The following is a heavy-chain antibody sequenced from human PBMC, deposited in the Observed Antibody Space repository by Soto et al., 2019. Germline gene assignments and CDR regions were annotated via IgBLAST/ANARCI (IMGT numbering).Heavy chain of an antibody. V-gene: IGHV3-30*18. CDR1: GFTFSSSG. CDR3: AKDQYYFDSSGYLAL. CDR2: MSYDGRNK. Sequence: QVQLVESGGGVVQPGRSRRLSCVGSGFTFSSSGMHWVRQAPGKGLEWLAAMSYDGRNKKSADSVKGRFTISRDNSKNTLYLQMNSLGAEDTAVYYCAKDQYYFDSSGYLALWGQGTLVTVSS. J-gene: IGHJ4*02. D-gene: IGHD3-22*01.